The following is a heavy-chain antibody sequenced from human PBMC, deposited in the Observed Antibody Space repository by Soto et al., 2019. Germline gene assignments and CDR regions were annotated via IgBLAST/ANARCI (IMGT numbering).Heavy chain of an antibody. V-gene: IGHV3-72*01. D-gene: IGHD1-1*01. CDR3: VRDESFYNNNYYYFYMDV. Sequence: EVQLIESGGGLVQPGGSLRLSCEVSGFTFSDYYMDWVRQAPGKGLEWVGRIRNKANFYTSEYDASGKGSFTIARDGSGDSVYLQMNSLKTEDTDVYYCVRDESFYNNNYYYFYMDVWGKGTAVTVSS. CDR1: GFTFSDYY. J-gene: IGHJ6*03. CDR2: IRNKANFYTS.